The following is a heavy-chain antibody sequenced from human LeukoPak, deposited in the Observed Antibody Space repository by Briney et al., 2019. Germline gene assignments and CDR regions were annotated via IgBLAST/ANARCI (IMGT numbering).Heavy chain of an antibody. CDR1: GGSLSGSY. CDR3: ARGIESYGDYGY. D-gene: IGHD4-17*01. J-gene: IGHJ4*02. CDR2: MDNSGST. V-gene: IGHV4-59*01. Sequence: SETLSLTCPVSGGSLSGSYWSWLRQPPGKGLEWIAYMDNSGSTNYNPSLKSRVTISIDTSKNQFSLKLSSLTAADTAIYYCARGIESYGDYGYWGQGILVTVSS.